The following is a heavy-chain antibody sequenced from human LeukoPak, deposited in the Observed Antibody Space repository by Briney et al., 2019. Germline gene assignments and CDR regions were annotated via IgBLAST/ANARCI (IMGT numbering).Heavy chain of an antibody. Sequence: PGGSLRLSCAASGFTFSSYSMNWVRQAPGKGLEWVSYISSSSSTIYYADSVKGRFTISRDNAKNSLYLQMNSLRAEDTAVYYCARVYGSYYYDSSGYSDYWGQGTLVTVSS. CDR1: GFTFSSYS. CDR2: ISSSSSTI. V-gene: IGHV3-48*01. D-gene: IGHD3-22*01. CDR3: ARVYGSYYYDSSGYSDY. J-gene: IGHJ4*02.